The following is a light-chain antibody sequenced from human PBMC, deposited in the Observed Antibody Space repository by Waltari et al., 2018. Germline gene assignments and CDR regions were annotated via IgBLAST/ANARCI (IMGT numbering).Light chain of an antibody. J-gene: IGKJ1*01. CDR1: QSVSNN. Sequence: VMTQSPATLSVSPGERATLSCRASQSVSNNLARYQQKPGQAPRLLIYRASTRATATPARFSGSGSGAEFTLTITSLQSEDFAVYYCQQYNDWPRTFGQGTKVEIK. CDR2: RAS. CDR3: QQYNDWPRT. V-gene: IGKV3-15*01.